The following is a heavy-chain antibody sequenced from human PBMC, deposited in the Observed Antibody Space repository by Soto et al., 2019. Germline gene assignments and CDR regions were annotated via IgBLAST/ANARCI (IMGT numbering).Heavy chain of an antibody. J-gene: IGHJ5*02. CDR2: IYYSGST. V-gene: IGHV4-31*03. D-gene: IGHD6-19*01. CDR3: ANKQWLVNWFDP. CDR1: GGSISSGGYY. Sequence: LSLTCTVSGGSISSGGYYWSWIRQHPGKGLEWIGYIYYSGSTYYNPSLKSRVTISVDTSKNQSSLKLSSVTAADTAVYYCANKQWLVNWFDPWGQGTLVTVSS.